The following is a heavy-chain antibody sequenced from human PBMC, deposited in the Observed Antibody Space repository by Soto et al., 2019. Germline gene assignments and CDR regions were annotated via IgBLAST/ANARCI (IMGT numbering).Heavy chain of an antibody. J-gene: IGHJ3*01. D-gene: IGHD3-3*01. CDR2: VSGSADGT. V-gene: IGHV3-23*01. CDR3: ANDTVGGYSFWSGYYSAGLDV. Sequence: EVKLLESGGGLAQPGGSLRLSCVGSGFTFDSYAIRWVRQAPGERLQWIAAVSGSADGTDYAHSVRGRFTISRYNTKKTVHLQMDTLRVEDTAVYFCANDTVGGYSFWSGYYSAGLDVWGQGTLVTVS. CDR1: GFTFDSYA.